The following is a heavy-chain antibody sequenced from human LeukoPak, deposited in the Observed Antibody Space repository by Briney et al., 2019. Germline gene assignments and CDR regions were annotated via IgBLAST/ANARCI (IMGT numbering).Heavy chain of an antibody. J-gene: IGHJ4*02. CDR3: AMDTSVVERFDY. Sequence: SETLFLTCSVSGDSISSTSYYWGWIRLSPGKGLEWIATVHYGENTYYNPSLKSRITISVDTSKNQFSLRLNSVTAADAAVYYCAMDTSVVERFDYWGRGRLVIVSS. V-gene: IGHV4-39*01. CDR1: GDSISSTSYY. D-gene: IGHD5-18*01. CDR2: VHYGENT.